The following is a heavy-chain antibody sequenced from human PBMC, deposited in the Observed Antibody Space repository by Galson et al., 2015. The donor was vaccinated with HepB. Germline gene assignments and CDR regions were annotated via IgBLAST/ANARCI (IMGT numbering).Heavy chain of an antibody. D-gene: IGHD4-17*01. CDR2: ISPFNGNT. V-gene: IGHV1-18*04. Sequence: SVKVSCKASGYIFTTHDVTWVRQAPGQGLEWMGWISPFNGNTNYAQKLQGRVSMTTDTSTSTVYMDLRSLVSDDTAVYYRARSTVTPDKGVYNWFDPWGQGTLVTVSS. J-gene: IGHJ5*02. CDR3: ARSTVTPDKGVYNWFDP. CDR1: GYIFTTHD.